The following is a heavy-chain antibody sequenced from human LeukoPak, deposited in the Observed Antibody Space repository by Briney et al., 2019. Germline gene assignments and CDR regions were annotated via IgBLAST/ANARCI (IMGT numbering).Heavy chain of an antibody. V-gene: IGHV3-23*01. D-gene: IGHD2-15*01. Sequence: GGSLRLSCAASGFTFSSYAMSWVRQAPGKGLEWVSAISGSGGSTYYADSVKGRFTISRDNSKNTLYLQMNSLRAEDTAVYYCAKAHLGVVAATYPEEYYYYGMDVWGQGTTVTVSS. CDR2: ISGSGGST. CDR1: GFTFSSYA. J-gene: IGHJ6*02. CDR3: AKAHLGVVAATYPEEYYYYGMDV.